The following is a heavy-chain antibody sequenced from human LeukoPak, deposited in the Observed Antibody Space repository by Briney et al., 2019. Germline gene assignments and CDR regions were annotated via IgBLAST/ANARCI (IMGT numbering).Heavy chain of an antibody. Sequence: ASVKVSCKASGYTFTGYYMHWVRQAPGQGLEWMGWINPNSGGTNYAQKFQGRVTMTRDTAISTAYMDLSRLRSDDTAVYYCATSSGATIWGFDYWGQGTLVTVSS. CDR1: GYTFTGYY. J-gene: IGHJ4*02. D-gene: IGHD5-12*01. V-gene: IGHV1-2*02. CDR2: INPNSGGT. CDR3: ATSSGATIWGFDY.